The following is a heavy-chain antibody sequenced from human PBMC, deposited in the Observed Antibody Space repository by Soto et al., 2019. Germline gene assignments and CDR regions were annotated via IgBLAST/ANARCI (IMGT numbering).Heavy chain of an antibody. Sequence: QPGGSLRLSCAASGFTFSSYAMHWVRQAPGKGLEWVAVISYDGSNKYCADSVKGRFTISRDNSKNTLYLQMNSLRAEDTAVYYCASSIAARYYYYGMDVWGQGTTVTVSS. CDR2: ISYDGSNK. CDR1: GFTFSSYA. CDR3: ASSIAARYYYYGMDV. D-gene: IGHD6-6*01. J-gene: IGHJ6*02. V-gene: IGHV3-30-3*01.